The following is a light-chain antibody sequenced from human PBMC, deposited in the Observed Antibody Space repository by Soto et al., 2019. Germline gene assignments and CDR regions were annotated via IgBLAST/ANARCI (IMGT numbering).Light chain of an antibody. CDR2: GAS. Sequence: EIVMTQSPATLSVSPGERATLSCRASQSVSSNLAWYQQKPGQAPRLLIYGASTRATGIQARFSGSGSGTEFTLTISSLQSEDFAVYYCQQYNNWPSLTFGGGTKAEIK. J-gene: IGKJ4*01. CDR3: QQYNNWPSLT. V-gene: IGKV3-15*01. CDR1: QSVSSN.